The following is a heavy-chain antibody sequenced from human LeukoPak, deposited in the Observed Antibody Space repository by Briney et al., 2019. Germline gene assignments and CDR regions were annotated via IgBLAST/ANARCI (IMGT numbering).Heavy chain of an antibody. CDR1: GYTFTCHY. V-gene: IGHV1-2*02. D-gene: IGHD3-22*01. Sequence: ASVKVSCKSSGYTFTCHYMHWVRQAPGQGLEWMGLINPNSGGTNYAQKFQGRVTMTRDTSISTAYMELSRLRSDDTAVYYCARVDLSYYYDSSGYYGAYFDYWGQGTLVTVSS. CDR2: INPNSGGT. J-gene: IGHJ4*02. CDR3: ARVDLSYYYDSSGYYGAYFDY.